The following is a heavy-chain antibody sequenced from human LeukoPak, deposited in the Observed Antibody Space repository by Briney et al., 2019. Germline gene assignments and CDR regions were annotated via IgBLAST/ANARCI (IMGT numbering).Heavy chain of an antibody. CDR3: ASGDPVAAGWFDP. CDR1: GGTFSSYA. D-gene: IGHD2-15*01. CDR2: ISPIFGTA. Sequence: GASVKVSCKASGGTFSSYAISWVRQAPGQGLEWMGGISPIFGTANYAQKFQGRVTITADESTSTAYMELSSLRSEDTAVYYCASGDPVAAGWFDPWGQGTLVTVSS. J-gene: IGHJ5*02. V-gene: IGHV1-69*13.